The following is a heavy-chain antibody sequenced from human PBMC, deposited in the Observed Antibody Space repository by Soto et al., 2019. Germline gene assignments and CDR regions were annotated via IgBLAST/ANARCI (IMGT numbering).Heavy chain of an antibody. D-gene: IGHD7-27*01. J-gene: IGHJ4*02. V-gene: IGHV3-23*01. CDR2: ISGNGQNT. CDR3: ANWGQLGRGIYYFGS. Sequence: HPGGSLRLSCAASGFVAFNTYAMSWVRQAPGKGLEWVSLISGNGQNTYYGDSVKGRFTISRDNSKTTVYLQMNSLRADDTAVYYCANWGQLGRGIYYFGSWGQGTLVPVSS. CDR1: GFVAFNTYA.